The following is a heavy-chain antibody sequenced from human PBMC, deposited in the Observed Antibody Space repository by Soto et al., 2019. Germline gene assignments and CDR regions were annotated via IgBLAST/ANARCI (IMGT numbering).Heavy chain of an antibody. Sequence: QVQLVESGGGVVQPGRSLRLSCAASGFTFSSYGMHWVRQAPGQGLEWVAVISYDGSNKDYADSVKGRFTISRDNSKNTLYLQMTGLRAEDTAVYYCAKGSTAMTYFDYWGQGTLVTVSS. D-gene: IGHD5-18*01. CDR3: AKGSTAMTYFDY. CDR2: ISYDGSNK. V-gene: IGHV3-30*18. J-gene: IGHJ4*02. CDR1: GFTFSSYG.